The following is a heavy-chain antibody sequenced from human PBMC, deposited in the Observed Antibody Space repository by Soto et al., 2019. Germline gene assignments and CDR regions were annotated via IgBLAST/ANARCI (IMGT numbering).Heavy chain of an antibody. CDR1: GGSISPFY. CDR3: ARVGGVAARTFDY. V-gene: IGHV4-59*01. J-gene: IGHJ4*02. D-gene: IGHD3-16*01. Sequence: SETLSLTCTVSGGSISPFYWSWVRQPPGKGLEWIGYLYYSDNTNYNPSLKSRVTISVDASKNQVSLRLTSVTAADTAVYYRARVGGVAARTFDYWGQGTVVTVSS. CDR2: LYYSDNT.